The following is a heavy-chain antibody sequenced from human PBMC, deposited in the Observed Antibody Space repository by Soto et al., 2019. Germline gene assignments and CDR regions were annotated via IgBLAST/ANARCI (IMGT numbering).Heavy chain of an antibody. CDR3: TRHKTSEGPKDY. CDR1: GASITSHY. J-gene: IGHJ4*02. CDR2: IYLGGSI. V-gene: IGHV4-59*11. Sequence: PSETLSLTCNVSGASITSHYFAWIRQTPGRRLEWLGFIYLGGSINYNPSFKSRVIISVDTSKNQFAVRLSSVTAADTAVYYCTRHKTSEGPKDYWGQGTLVTVSS. D-gene: IGHD6-6*01.